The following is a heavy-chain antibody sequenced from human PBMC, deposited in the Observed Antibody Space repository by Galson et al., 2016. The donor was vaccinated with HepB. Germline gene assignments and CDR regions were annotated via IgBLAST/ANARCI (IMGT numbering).Heavy chain of an antibody. V-gene: IGHV3-23*01. J-gene: IGHJ3*02. CDR1: GFTLSTYA. Sequence: SLRLSCAASGFTLSTYAMSWVRQAPGKGLEWVSSSSGTGATTYYADSVKGRFTIARDTLRNTLHLQLDSLRAEDTALYYCTRDGYNHIAFDIWGRGTMVTVSS. D-gene: IGHD5-24*01. CDR2: SSGTGATT. CDR3: TRDGYNHIAFDI.